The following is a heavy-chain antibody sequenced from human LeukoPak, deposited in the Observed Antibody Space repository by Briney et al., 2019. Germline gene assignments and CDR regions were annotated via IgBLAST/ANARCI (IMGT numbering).Heavy chain of an antibody. CDR1: GGSFSGYY. J-gene: IGHJ6*03. Sequence: SETLSLTCAVYGGSFSGYYWSWIRQPPGKGLEWIGEINHSGSTNYNPSLKSRVTISVDTSKNQFSLKLSPVTAADTAVYYCARCPVRGTMDVWGKGTTVTVSS. D-gene: IGHD3-22*01. CDR3: ARCPVRGTMDV. V-gene: IGHV4-34*01. CDR2: INHSGST.